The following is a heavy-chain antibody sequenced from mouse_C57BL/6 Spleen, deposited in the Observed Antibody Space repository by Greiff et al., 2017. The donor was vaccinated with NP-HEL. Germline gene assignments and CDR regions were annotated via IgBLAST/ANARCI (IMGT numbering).Heavy chain of an antibody. V-gene: IGHV1-42*01. Sequence: EVQLQQSGPELVKPGASVKISCKASGYSFTGYYMNWVKQSPEKSLEWIGEINPSTGGTTYNQKFKAKATLTVDKSSSTAYMQLKSLTSEDSAVYYCARHYYGSSLGAMDYWGQGTSVTVSS. CDR3: ARHYYGSSLGAMDY. CDR2: INPSTGGT. D-gene: IGHD1-1*01. CDR1: GYSFTGYY. J-gene: IGHJ4*01.